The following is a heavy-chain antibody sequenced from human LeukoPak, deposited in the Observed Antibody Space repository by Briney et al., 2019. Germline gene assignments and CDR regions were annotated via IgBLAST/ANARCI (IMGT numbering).Heavy chain of an antibody. Sequence: KPSETLSLTCAVYGGSFSGYYWSWIRQPPGKGLEWIGEINHSGSTNYNPSLKSRVTISVDTSKNQFSLKMSSVTAADTAVYYCAREGGSYDSSGYYSLHYYFDYWGQGTLVTVSS. CDR2: INHSGST. D-gene: IGHD3-22*01. V-gene: IGHV4-34*01. CDR3: AREGGSYDSSGYYSLHYYFDY. J-gene: IGHJ4*02. CDR1: GGSFSGYY.